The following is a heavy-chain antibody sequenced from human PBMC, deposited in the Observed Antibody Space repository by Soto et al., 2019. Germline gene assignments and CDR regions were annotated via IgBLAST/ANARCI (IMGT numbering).Heavy chain of an antibody. D-gene: IGHD3-3*01. Sequence: SETLSLTCTVSGGSISPFYWSWVRQPPGKGLEWIGYLYSSGSTNYNPSLKSRVTISLDTSMNHFSLRLSSVTAADTAVYYCARGQRFSDWFDPWGQGNLVTVSS. CDR2: LYSSGST. V-gene: IGHV4-59*12. CDR1: GGSISPFY. CDR3: ARGQRFSDWFDP. J-gene: IGHJ5*02.